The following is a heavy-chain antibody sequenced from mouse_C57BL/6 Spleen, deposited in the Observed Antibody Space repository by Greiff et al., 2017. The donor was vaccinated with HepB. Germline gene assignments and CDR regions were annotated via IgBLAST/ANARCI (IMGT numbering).Heavy chain of an antibody. CDR2: IWSGGST. J-gene: IGHJ3*01. D-gene: IGHD2-3*01. Sequence: VQLQQSGPGLVQPSQSLSITCTVSGFSLTSYGVHWVRQSPGKGLEWLGVIWSGGSTDYNAAFISRLSISKDNSKSQVFFKMNSLQADDTAIYYCARVGYYEGFAYWGQGTLVTVSA. CDR3: ARVGYYEGFAY. CDR1: GFSLTSYG. V-gene: IGHV2-2*01.